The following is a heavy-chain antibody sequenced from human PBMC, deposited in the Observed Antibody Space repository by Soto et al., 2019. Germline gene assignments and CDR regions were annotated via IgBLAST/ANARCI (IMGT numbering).Heavy chain of an antibody. V-gene: IGHV4-59*01. CDR3: ARGEAWRGYYSLHYYYYYVDV. CDR2: IYYSGST. Sequence: SETLSLTCTVSGGSISSYYWSWIRQPPXKGLEWIGYIYYSGSTNYNPSLKSRVTISVDTSKNQFSLKLSSVTAADTAVYYCARGEAWRGYYSLHYYYYYVDVLGKETTVTLS. D-gene: IGHD3-3*01. J-gene: IGHJ6*03. CDR1: GGSISSYY.